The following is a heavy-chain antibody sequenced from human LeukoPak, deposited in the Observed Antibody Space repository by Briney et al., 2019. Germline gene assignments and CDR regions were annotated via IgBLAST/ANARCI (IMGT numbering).Heavy chain of an antibody. CDR1: GYTFTSYD. D-gene: IGHD3-3*01. Sequence: ASVKVSCKASGYTFTSYDINWVRQATGQGFEWMGWMNPNSGNPGYAQKFQGRVTMTRNTSISTAYMELSSLRSEDTAVYYCARGSYYDFWSGYLYNWFDPWGQGTLVTVSS. J-gene: IGHJ5*02. CDR2: MNPNSGNP. V-gene: IGHV1-8*01. CDR3: ARGSYYDFWSGYLYNWFDP.